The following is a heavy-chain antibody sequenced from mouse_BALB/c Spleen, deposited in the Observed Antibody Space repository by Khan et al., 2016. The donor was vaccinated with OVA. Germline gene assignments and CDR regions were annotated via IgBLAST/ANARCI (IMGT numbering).Heavy chain of an antibody. V-gene: IGHV5-9*03. CDR2: ISSGGDNT. CDR1: GFTFSSYT. CDR3: ARSNYGIFAH. D-gene: IGHD1-1*02. Sequence: EVELVESGGGLVKPGGSLKLSCAASGFTFSSYTMSWVRQTPEKRLEWVATISSGGDNTYYPDSVKGRFTISRDNAKNNLYLQMSSLRSEDTALYYCARSNYGIFAHWGQGTLVTVSA. J-gene: IGHJ3*01.